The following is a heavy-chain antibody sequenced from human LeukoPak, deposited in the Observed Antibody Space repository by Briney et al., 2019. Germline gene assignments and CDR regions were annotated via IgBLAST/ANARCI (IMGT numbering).Heavy chain of an antibody. Sequence: SETLSLTCAVYGGSFSGYYWSWIRQPPGKGLEWIGEINHSGSTNYNPSLKSRATISVDTSKNQFSLKLSSVTAADTAVYYCASAYYDILTGYLAPNDYWGQGTLVTVSS. CDR3: ASAYYDILTGYLAPNDY. V-gene: IGHV4-34*01. D-gene: IGHD3-9*01. CDR1: GGSFSGYY. CDR2: INHSGST. J-gene: IGHJ4*02.